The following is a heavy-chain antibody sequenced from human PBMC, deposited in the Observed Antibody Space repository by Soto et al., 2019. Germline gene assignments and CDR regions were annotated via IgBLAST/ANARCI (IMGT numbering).Heavy chain of an antibody. Sequence: PSETLSLTCAVSGGSISSGGYSWSWIRQPPGKGLEWIGYIYHSGSTYYNPSLKSRVTISVARSKNQFSLKLSSVTAADTAVYYCVRFIRGGSYNWFDPWGQGPLVTVSS. J-gene: IGHJ5*02. CDR1: GGSISSGGYS. V-gene: IGHV4-30-2*01. D-gene: IGHD3-10*01. CDR2: IYHSGST. CDR3: VRFIRGGSYNWFDP.